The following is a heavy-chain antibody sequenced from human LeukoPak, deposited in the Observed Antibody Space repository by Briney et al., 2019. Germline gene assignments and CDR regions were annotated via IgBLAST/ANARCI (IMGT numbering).Heavy chain of an antibody. J-gene: IGHJ4*02. V-gene: IGHV4-34*01. CDR2: INHSGST. CDR3: ARGRGYSYPDY. CDR1: GGSFSGYY. D-gene: IGHD5-18*01. Sequence: PSETLSLTCAVYGGSFSGYYWSWIRQPPGKGLEWIGEINHSGSTNYNPSLKSRVTISVDTSKNQFSLKLSSVTAADTAVYYCARGRGYSYPDYWGQRTLVTVSS.